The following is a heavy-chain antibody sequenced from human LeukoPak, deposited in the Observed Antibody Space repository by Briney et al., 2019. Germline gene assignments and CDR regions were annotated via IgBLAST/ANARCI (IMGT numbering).Heavy chain of an antibody. Sequence: ASVEVSCKASGYTLTAYYIYWVRQAPGQGLEWMGRINPNRGGTDYAQNFEGRVTMTRDTSISTAYMALSRLRSDDTAVYYCARGYCSGGTCYLVENWLDPWGQGTLVTVSS. J-gene: IGHJ5*02. CDR1: GYTLTAYY. CDR3: ARGYCSGGTCYLVENWLDP. V-gene: IGHV1-2*06. D-gene: IGHD2-15*01. CDR2: INPNRGGT.